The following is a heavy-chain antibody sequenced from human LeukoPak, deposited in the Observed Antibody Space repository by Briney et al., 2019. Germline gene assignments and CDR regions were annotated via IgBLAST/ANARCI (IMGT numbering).Heavy chain of an antibody. D-gene: IGHD2-2*01. V-gene: IGHV3-23*01. J-gene: IGHJ3*02. CDR3: ARVKASLNGAFDI. CDR2: ISGSGAST. Sequence: GGSLRLSCLTSGFTLSTNAMSWARQAPGKGLEWISGISGSGASTYYADSVKGRFTISRDDSRNTLYLQMNSLRAEDTAVYYCARVKASLNGAFDIWGQGTMVTVSS. CDR1: GFTLSTNA.